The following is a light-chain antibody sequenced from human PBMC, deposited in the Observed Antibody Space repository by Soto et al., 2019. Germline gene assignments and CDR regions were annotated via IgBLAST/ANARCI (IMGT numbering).Light chain of an antibody. CDR3: LQYDCFPRP. CDR2: HSS. CDR1: QDISKY. J-gene: IGKJ2*01. Sequence: DILMTQSPSSLSPSVGDRVTITCQASQDISKYLNWYQQKPGKAPRLLIYHSSNLKTVVPSRFSGSGSGTLFPFTISRLQPEDIATYFCLQYDCFPRPVAQGTKLDLK. V-gene: IGKV1-33*01.